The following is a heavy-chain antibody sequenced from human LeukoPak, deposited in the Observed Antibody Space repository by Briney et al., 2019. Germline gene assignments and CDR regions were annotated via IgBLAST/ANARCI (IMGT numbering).Heavy chain of an antibody. D-gene: IGHD4-11*01. J-gene: IGHJ4*02. Sequence: GGSLRLSCAASGFTFSDYSMNWVRQAPGKGLEWVSYISSSSSTIYYADSVKGRFTISRDNAKNSLYLQMNSLRAEDTAVYYCARTQKYSNYEPFDYWGQGTLVTVSS. CDR3: ARTQKYSNYEPFDY. V-gene: IGHV3-48*01. CDR2: ISSSSSTI. CDR1: GFTFSDYS.